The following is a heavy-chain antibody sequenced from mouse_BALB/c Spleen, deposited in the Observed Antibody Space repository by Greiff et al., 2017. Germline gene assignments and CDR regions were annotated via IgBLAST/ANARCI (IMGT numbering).Heavy chain of an antibody. CDR1: GYTFTSYW. CDR3: ARSGLTGTFAY. V-gene: IGHV1-87*01. Sequence: QVQLKQSGAELARPGASVKLSCKASGYTFTSYWMQWVKQRPGQGLEWIGAIYPGDGDTRYTQKFKGKATLTAVKSSSTAYMQLSSLASEDSAVYYCARSGLTGTFAYWGQGTLVTVSA. CDR2: IYPGDGDT. D-gene: IGHD4-1*01. J-gene: IGHJ3*01.